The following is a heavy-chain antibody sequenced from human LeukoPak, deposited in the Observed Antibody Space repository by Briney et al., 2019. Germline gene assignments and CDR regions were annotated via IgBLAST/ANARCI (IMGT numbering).Heavy chain of an antibody. CDR3: ARDRSIAAHLYCYYYYMDV. D-gene: IGHD6-6*01. Sequence: ASVKVSCKASGYTFTGYYMHWVRQAPGQGLEWMGWINPNSGGTNYAQKFQGRVTMTRDTSISTAYMELSRLRSDDTAVYYCARDRSIAAHLYCYYYYMDVWGKGTTVTISS. CDR2: INPNSGGT. J-gene: IGHJ6*03. CDR1: GYTFTGYY. V-gene: IGHV1-2*02.